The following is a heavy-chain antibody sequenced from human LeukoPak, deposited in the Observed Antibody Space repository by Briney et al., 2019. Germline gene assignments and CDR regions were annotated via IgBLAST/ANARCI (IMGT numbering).Heavy chain of an antibody. CDR3: ARDLEYFYDSSGYYYSD. J-gene: IGHJ4*02. V-gene: IGHV1-2*02. D-gene: IGHD3-22*01. CDR1: GYTFTGYY. Sequence: ASVKVSCKASGYTFTGYYMHWVGQAHGQGLDWMGWINPNSGGTNYAQKFQGRVTMTSDTSISTAYMELSRLRSDDTAVYYCARDLEYFYDSSGYYYSDWGQGTLVTVSS. CDR2: INPNSGGT.